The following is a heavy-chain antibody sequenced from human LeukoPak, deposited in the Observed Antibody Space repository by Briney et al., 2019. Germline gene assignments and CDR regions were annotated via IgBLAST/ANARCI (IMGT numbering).Heavy chain of an antibody. J-gene: IGHJ4*02. CDR2: IYYSGST. CDR3: ARLSGWPRAFDY. Sequence: SETLSFTCTVSGGSISSSSYYWGWIRQPPGKGLEWIGSIYYSGSTYYNPSLKSRVTISVDTSKNQFSLKLSSVTAADTAVYYCARLSGWPRAFDYWGQGTLVTVSS. CDR1: GGSISSSSYY. V-gene: IGHV4-39*01. D-gene: IGHD6-19*01.